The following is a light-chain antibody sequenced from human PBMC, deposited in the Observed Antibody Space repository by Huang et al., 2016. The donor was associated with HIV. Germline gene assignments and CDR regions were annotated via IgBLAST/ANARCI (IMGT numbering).Light chain of an antibody. J-gene: IGKJ4*01. V-gene: IGKV2-28*01. CDR2: LGS. Sequence: DILMTQSPLSLPVTPGEPTSLSCRSSQSRLHSNGYNYLDWYLQKPGQSPQLLIYLGSNRASGVPERFSGSGSGTDFTLKISRVEAEDVGVYYCMQALQTPKLTFGGGTKVEI. CDR1: QSRLHSNGYNY. CDR3: MQALQTPKLT.